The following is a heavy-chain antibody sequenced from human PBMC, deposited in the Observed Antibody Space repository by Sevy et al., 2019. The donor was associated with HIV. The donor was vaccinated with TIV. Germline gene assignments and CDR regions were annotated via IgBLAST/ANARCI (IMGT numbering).Heavy chain of an antibody. CDR2: ITASGGTR. J-gene: IGHJ4*02. CDR3: AKGGDVWVTTQNNY. Sequence: GGSLRLSCAASGFIFDNYAMTWVRQAPGKGLEWVSGITASGGTRNYADSVKGRFTISRDNLKNTLYLQMNSLRAEDTALYYCAKGGDVWVTTQNNYWGLGTLVTVSS. CDR1: GFIFDNYA. D-gene: IGHD3-16*01. V-gene: IGHV3-23*01.